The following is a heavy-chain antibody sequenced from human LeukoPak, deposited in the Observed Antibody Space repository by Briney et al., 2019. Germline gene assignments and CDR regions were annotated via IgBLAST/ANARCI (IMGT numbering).Heavy chain of an antibody. CDR2: IYYSGST. CDR3: ARGVYNYYDSSGQDPYFDY. J-gene: IGHJ4*02. Sequence: SQTLSLTCTVSGGSISSGGYYWSWIRQHPGKGLEWIGYIYYSGSTYYNPSLKSRVTISVDTSKNQFSLKLSSVTAADTAVYYCARGVYNYYDSSGQDPYFDYWGQGTLVTVSS. CDR1: GGSISSGGYY. V-gene: IGHV4-31*03. D-gene: IGHD3-22*01.